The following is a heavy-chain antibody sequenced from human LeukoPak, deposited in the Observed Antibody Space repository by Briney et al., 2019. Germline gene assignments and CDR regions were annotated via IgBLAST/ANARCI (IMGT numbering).Heavy chain of an antibody. CDR3: ARGSEYYDFWSGYSSPFDY. V-gene: IGHV4-34*01. J-gene: IGHJ4*02. Sequence: PSETLSLTCAVYGGSFSGYYWSWIRQPPGKGLEWIGEINHSGSTNYNPSLKSRVTISVDTSKNQFSLKLSSVTAADTAVYYCARGSEYYDFWSGYSSPFDYWGQGTLVTVSS. CDR2: INHSGST. CDR1: GGSFSGYY. D-gene: IGHD3-3*01.